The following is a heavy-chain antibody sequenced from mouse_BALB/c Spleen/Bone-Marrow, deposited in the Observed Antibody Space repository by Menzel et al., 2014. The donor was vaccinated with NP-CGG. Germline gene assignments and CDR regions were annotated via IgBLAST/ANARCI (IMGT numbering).Heavy chain of an antibody. CDR3: AREGGYYYGSRVAWFAY. CDR1: GFSLTSYG. J-gene: IGHJ3*01. D-gene: IGHD1-1*01. V-gene: IGHV2-9*02. Sequence: QVQLKHSGPGLVAPSQSLSITCTVSGFSLTSYGVHRVRQPPGKGLEWLGVIWAGGSTNYNSALMSRLSISKDNSKSQVFLKMNRLQTDDTAMYYCAREGGYYYGSRVAWFAYWGQATLVTVSA. CDR2: IWAGGST.